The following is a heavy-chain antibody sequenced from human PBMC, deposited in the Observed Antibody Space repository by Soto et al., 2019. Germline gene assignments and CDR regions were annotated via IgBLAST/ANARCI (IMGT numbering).Heavy chain of an antibody. CDR3: AAGYCISTSCPPPPYYYYGMDV. J-gene: IGHJ6*02. Sequence: SVKVSCKASGFTFTSSAVQWVRQARGQRLEWIGWIVVGSGNTNYAQKFQERVTITRDMSTSTAYMELSSLRSEDTAVYYCAAGYCISTSCPPPPYYYYGMDVWGQGTTVTVSS. CDR2: IVVGSGNT. CDR1: GFTFTSSA. D-gene: IGHD2-2*01. V-gene: IGHV1-58*01.